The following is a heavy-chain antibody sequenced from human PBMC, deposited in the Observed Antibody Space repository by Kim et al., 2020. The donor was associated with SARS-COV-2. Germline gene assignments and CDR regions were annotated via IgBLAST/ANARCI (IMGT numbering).Heavy chain of an antibody. V-gene: IGHV1-18*01. Sequence: VSVKVSCKASGYTFTSYGISWVRQAPGQGLEWLGWVGAYNGDTNYAQNLQGRVTLTTDTSTSTAFLELRSLRSDDTAVYFCARDRGYGDDTFDYWGQGTL. J-gene: IGHJ4*02. CDR1: GYTFTSYG. CDR2: VGAYNGDT. D-gene: IGHD4-17*01. CDR3: ARDRGYGDDTFDY.